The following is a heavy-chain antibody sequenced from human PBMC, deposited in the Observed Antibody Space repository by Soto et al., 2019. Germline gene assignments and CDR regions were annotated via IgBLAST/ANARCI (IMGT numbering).Heavy chain of an antibody. D-gene: IGHD4-17*01. CDR2: ISYDGTNK. CDR3: AQVPRYTVTPPDDY. Sequence: PGGALRLCCVGSGFTFGSYGMHWVRQAPGKGLEWVAVISYDGTNKYYTDSVKGRFTISRDNSKNTLFLQMNSPRAEDTAVYYCAQVPRYTVTPPDDYWGQGTLVTVSS. J-gene: IGHJ4*02. V-gene: IGHV3-30*18. CDR1: GFTFGSYG.